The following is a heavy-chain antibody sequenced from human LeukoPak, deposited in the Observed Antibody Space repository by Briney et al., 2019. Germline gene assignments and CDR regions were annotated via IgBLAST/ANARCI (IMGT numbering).Heavy chain of an antibody. CDR2: TSAYNGNT. D-gene: IGHD5-12*01. CDR1: VYTFTNYA. V-gene: IGHV1-18*01. J-gene: IGHJ4*02. Sequence: ASVNVSCKTSVYTFTNYAISWVRQAPGQGLEWVGWTSAYNGNTDYAQKFQGRVTMTTDSSTSTAYMELRSLRSDDTAVYYCARDLPADTGYETHDYWGQGTLVTVSS. CDR3: ARDLPADTGYETHDY.